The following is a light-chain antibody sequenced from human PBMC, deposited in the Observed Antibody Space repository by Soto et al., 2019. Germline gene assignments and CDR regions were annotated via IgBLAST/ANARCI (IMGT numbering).Light chain of an antibody. V-gene: IGKV2-28*01. Sequence: DIVMTQSPLSLPVTPGEPASISCRSSQSLLHSNGYNYLDWYLQKPGQSPQLLIYLGSNRAAGVPDMFSGSGSGTDFTLKISRVEAEDVGVYCCMQALQTWTFGQGTKVEIK. J-gene: IGKJ1*01. CDR2: LGS. CDR3: MQALQTWT. CDR1: QSLLHSNGYNY.